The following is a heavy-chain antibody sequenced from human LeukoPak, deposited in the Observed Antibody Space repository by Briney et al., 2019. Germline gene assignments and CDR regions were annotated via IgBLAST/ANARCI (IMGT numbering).Heavy chain of an antibody. Sequence: GGSLRLSCAASGFTFSNYAMHWVRQAPGKGLEWVAVISFDATKEYFGKSVKGRFTISRDNSKATLYLQMHRLRIEDTALYFCARFKVGANTTQKNAFDIWGRGTEVAVSS. V-gene: IGHV3-30*01. CDR1: GFTFSNYA. CDR3: ARFKVGANTTQKNAFDI. J-gene: IGHJ3*02. CDR2: ISFDATKE. D-gene: IGHD1-26*01.